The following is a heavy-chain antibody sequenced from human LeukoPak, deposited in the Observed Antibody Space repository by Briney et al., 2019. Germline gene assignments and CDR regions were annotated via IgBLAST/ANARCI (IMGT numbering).Heavy chain of an antibody. V-gene: IGHV1-18*01. CDR1: GYTFISYG. D-gene: IGHD3/OR15-3a*01. CDR2: ISAYNCNT. J-gene: IGHJ4*02. Sequence: ASVKVSCKASGYTFISYGISWVRQAPGQGLEGMGWISAYNCNTNYAQNLQGRVTMTTDTSTSTAYMELRSLRSDDTAVYYCARLDGIMTPPDYWGQGTLVTVSS. CDR3: ARLDGIMTPPDY.